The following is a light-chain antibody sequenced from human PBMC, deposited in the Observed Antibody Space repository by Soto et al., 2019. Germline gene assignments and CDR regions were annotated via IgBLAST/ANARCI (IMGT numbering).Light chain of an antibody. CDR2: GAS. CDR1: QSISTY. V-gene: IGKV1-39*01. CDR3: QQSHSGKT. Sequence: DIQMTQSPSSLSASVGDRVTITCRASQSISTYLNWYQQKPGKAPKVLIYGASSLPSGVPSRFRGSGSETDFTLIISSLQPEDFATYYCQQSHSGKTFGQGTKVDIK. J-gene: IGKJ1*01.